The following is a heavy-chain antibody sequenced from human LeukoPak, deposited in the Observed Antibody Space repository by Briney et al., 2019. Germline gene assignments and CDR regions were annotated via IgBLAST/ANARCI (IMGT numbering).Heavy chain of an antibody. CDR2: ISSSSSYI. CDR1: GFTFSSYS. D-gene: IGHD6-13*01. V-gene: IGHV3-21*01. CDR3: TRHPSDYSSSWYRVD. J-gene: IGHJ4*02. Sequence: PGGSLRLSCAASGFTFSSYSMNWVRQAPGKGLEWVSSISSSSSYIYYADSVKGRFTISRDNAKNSLYLQMNSLRAEDTAVYYCTRHPSDYSSSWYRVDWGQGTLVTVSS.